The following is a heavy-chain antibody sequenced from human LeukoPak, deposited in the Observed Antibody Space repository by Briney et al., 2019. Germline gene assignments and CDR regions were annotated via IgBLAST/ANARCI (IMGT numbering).Heavy chain of an antibody. J-gene: IGHJ6*02. D-gene: IGHD6-13*01. CDR1: GYTFTRYY. Sequence: ASVKVSCKASGYTFTRYYMHWVRQAPGQGLEWMGWINPNSGGTNYAQKFQGRVTMTRDTSISTAYMELSRLRSDDTAVYYCASQRQQLVLYYGMDVWGQGTTVTVSS. CDR3: ASQRQQLVLYYGMDV. CDR2: INPNSGGT. V-gene: IGHV1-2*02.